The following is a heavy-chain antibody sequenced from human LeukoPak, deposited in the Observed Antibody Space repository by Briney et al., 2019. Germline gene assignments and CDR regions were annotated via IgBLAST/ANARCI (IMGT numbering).Heavy chain of an antibody. CDR2: IKQDGSEQ. CDR1: GFTFSGYW. D-gene: IGHD6-19*01. CDR3: AGGRGWLIDY. Sequence: GGSLRLSCAGSGFTFSGYWMNWVRQISGKGLEWVAIIKQDGSEQFYVDSVKGRFTISRDNAKSSLYLQMNSLRDEDTAVYYCAGGRGWLIDYWGQGTLVTVSP. J-gene: IGHJ4*02. V-gene: IGHV3-7*04.